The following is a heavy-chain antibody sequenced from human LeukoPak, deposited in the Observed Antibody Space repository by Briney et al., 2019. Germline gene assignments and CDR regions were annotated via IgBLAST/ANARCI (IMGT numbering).Heavy chain of an antibody. J-gene: IGHJ4*02. CDR1: GYTFTGYY. V-gene: IGHV1-2*02. CDR2: INPNSGGT. Sequence: ASVKVSCKASGYTFTGYYMHWVRQAPGQGLEWMGWINPNSGGTNYAQKFQGRVTMTRDTSISTAYMELSRLRSDDTAVYYCARGPLMTTVTTFTYWGQGILVTVSS. CDR3: ARGPLMTTVTTFTY. D-gene: IGHD4-17*01.